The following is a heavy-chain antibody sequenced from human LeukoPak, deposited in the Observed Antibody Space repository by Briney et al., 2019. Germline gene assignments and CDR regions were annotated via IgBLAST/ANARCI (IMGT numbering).Heavy chain of an antibody. D-gene: IGHD6-19*01. CDR3: AKLAEGDYSSGWYDY. Sequence: VASVKVSCKASGYTFTGYYMHWVRQAPGQGLEWMGWINPNSGGTNYAQKFQGRVTMTRDTSISTAYMELSRLRSDDTAVYYCAKLAEGDYSSGWYDYWGQGTLVTVSS. V-gene: IGHV1-2*02. CDR1: GYTFTGYY. CDR2: INPNSGGT. J-gene: IGHJ4*02.